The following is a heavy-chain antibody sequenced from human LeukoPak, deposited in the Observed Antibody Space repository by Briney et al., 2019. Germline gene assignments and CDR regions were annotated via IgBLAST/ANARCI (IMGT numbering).Heavy chain of an antibody. V-gene: IGHV1-46*03. D-gene: IGHD2-2*01. CDR3: ARKYCSSTSCYYNWFDP. CDR2: INPSGGST. Sequence: GASVKVSCKASGYTFTSYYMHWVRQAPGQGLEWMGIINPSGGSTSYAQKSQGRVTMTRDTSTSTVYMELSSLRSEDTAVYYCARKYCSSTSCYYNWFDPWGQGTLVTVSS. CDR1: GYTFTSYY. J-gene: IGHJ5*02.